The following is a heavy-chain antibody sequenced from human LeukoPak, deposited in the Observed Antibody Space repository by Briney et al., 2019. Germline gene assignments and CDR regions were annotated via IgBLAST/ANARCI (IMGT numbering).Heavy chain of an antibody. CDR3: AGEGAARHTINWFDS. CDR1: GYTFTSCY. J-gene: IGHJ5*01. D-gene: IGHD6-6*01. V-gene: IGHV1-46*01. CDR2: INPSGGST. Sequence: ASVKVSCKASGYTFTSCYMHWVRQAPGQGLEWMGIINPSGGSTSYAQKFQGRVTMTRDTSTSTVYMELSSLRSEDTAVYYCAGEGAARHTINWFDSWGQGTLVTVSS.